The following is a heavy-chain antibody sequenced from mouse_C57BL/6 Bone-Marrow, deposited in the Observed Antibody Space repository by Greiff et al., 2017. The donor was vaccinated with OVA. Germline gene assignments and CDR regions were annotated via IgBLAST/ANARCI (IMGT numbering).Heavy chain of an antibody. Sequence: VQLQQSGAELVRPGASVKLSCTASGFNITDDYMHWVKQRPEQGLEWIGWIDPENGDTEYASKFQGKATITEDTSSNTAYLQLSSLTSEDTAVYYCTSYGNFDYWGQGTTLTVSS. D-gene: IGHD2-1*01. CDR2: IDPENGDT. CDR3: TSYGNFDY. J-gene: IGHJ2*01. CDR1: GFNITDDY. V-gene: IGHV14-4*01.